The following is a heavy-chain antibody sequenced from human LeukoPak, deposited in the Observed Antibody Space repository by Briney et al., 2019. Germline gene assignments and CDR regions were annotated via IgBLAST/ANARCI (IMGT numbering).Heavy chain of an antibody. V-gene: IGHV3-21*01. CDR1: GFTFSSYS. J-gene: IGHJ2*01. CDR2: ISSSSIYI. Sequence: PGGSLRLSCAASGFTFSSYSMNWVRQAPGEGLEWVSSISSSSIYIYYADSVKGRFTISRDNAKNSLYLQMNSLRAEDTAVYYCAREGGYGGNSRDWYFDLWGRGTLVTVSS. CDR3: AREGGYGGNSRDWYFDL. D-gene: IGHD4-23*01.